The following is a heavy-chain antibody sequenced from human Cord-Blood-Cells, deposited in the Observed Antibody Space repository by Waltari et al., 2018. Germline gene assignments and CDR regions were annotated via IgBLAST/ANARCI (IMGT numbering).Heavy chain of an antibody. J-gene: IGHJ4*02. V-gene: IGHV4-31*03. D-gene: IGHD3-22*01. CDR3: ARLYYYDSSGYYFDY. Sequence: QVQLQESGPGLVKHSQTLSLPCTVSGGSISSGGYYWRWIRQHPEKGLEWIGYIYYSGSTYYNPSLKSRVTISVDTSKNQFSLKLSSVTAADTAVYYCARLYYYDSSGYYFDYWGQGTLVTVSS. CDR2: IYYSGST. CDR1: GGSISSGGYY.